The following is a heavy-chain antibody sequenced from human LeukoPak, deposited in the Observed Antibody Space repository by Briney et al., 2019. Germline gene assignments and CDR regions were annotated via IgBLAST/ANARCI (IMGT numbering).Heavy chain of an antibody. CDR3: ARVKSGSYYPIDY. J-gene: IGHJ4*02. Sequence: GGSLRLSCEASGFTFSDNWMHWVRQAPGKGLVWVSRINTDGTGTSYADSVKGRFTISRDGAKNTLYLQMSGLRAEDTAVYYCARVKSGSYYPIDYWGQGTLVTVSS. D-gene: IGHD1-26*01. CDR2: INTDGTGT. V-gene: IGHV3-74*01. CDR1: GFTFSDNW.